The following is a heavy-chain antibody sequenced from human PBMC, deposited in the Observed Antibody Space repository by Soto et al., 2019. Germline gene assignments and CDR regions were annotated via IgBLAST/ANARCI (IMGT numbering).Heavy chain of an antibody. CDR3: ARDLGRDFGDYDAFDF. CDR2: IYSGGST. CDR1: GFTVSSNY. D-gene: IGHD4-17*01. V-gene: IGHV3-53*02. J-gene: IGHJ3*01. Sequence: EVQLVETGGGLIQPGGSLRLSCAASGFTVSSNYMSWVRQAPGKGLEWVSVIYSGGSTYYADSVKGRFTISRDHSKNTLYLQMNSLRAEDTAVYYCARDLGRDFGDYDAFDFWGQGTKVTVSS.